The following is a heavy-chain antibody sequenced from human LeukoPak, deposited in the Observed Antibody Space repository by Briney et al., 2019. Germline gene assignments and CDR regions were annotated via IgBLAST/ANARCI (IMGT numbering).Heavy chain of an antibody. Sequence: GGSLRLSCAASGFTFSSYGMHWVRQAPGKGLEWVAVISYDGSNKYYADSVKGRFTISRDNSKNTLYLQMNSLRAEDTAVYYCAKLPLGGTSYYFHYWGQGTLVTVSS. V-gene: IGHV3-30*18. CDR2: ISYDGSNK. CDR1: GFTFSSYG. D-gene: IGHD3-16*01. J-gene: IGHJ4*02. CDR3: AKLPLGGTSYYFHY.